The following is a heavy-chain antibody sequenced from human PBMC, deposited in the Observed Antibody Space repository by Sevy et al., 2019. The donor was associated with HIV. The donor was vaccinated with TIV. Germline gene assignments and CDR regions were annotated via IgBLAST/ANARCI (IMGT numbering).Heavy chain of an antibody. CDR1: GYTFTDYC. CDR2: INPSGGST. Sequence: ASVKVSCKASGYTFTDYCIHWVRQAPGQGLEWMGVINPSGGSTNYAQKFQGRVTVTRDTSTSTVYMELSSLRSEDTAGFYCVGGHYYDSSGYYYALRVFDIWGQGTMVTVSS. CDR3: VGGHYYDSSGYYYALRVFDI. D-gene: IGHD3-22*01. V-gene: IGHV1-46*03. J-gene: IGHJ3*02.